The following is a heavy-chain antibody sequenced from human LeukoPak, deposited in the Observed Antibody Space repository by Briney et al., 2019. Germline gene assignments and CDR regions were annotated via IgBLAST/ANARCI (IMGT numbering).Heavy chain of an antibody. D-gene: IGHD3-10*01. CDR3: ARDLTRGAPDYFDN. CDR1: GFTFSSYA. CDR2: ISGSGGST. J-gene: IGHJ4*02. V-gene: IGHV3-23*01. Sequence: PGGSLRLSCAASGFTFSSYAMSWVRQAPGKGLEWVSAISGSGGSTYYADSGKGRFTISRDNSKNTLYLQMNSLRPGDTATYYCARDLTRGAPDYFDNWGQGTLVTVSS.